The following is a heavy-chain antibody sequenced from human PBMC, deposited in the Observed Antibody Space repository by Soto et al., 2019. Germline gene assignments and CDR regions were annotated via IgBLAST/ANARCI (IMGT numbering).Heavy chain of an antibody. V-gene: IGHV1-46*01. D-gene: IGHD1-26*01. Sequence: GSVKVSCKPSGYTFTSYYTHWGRQAPGQGLEWMGIINPSGGSTSYAQKLQGRVTMTTDTSTSTAYMELRSLRSDDTAVYYCARVVSGSYPDNWFDPWGQGTLVTVSS. J-gene: IGHJ5*02. CDR1: GYTFTSYY. CDR2: INPSGGST. CDR3: ARVVSGSYPDNWFDP.